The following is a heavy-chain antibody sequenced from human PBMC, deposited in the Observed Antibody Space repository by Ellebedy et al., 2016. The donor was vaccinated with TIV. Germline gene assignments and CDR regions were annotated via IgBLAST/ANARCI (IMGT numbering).Heavy chain of an antibody. V-gene: IGHV4-59*01. Sequence: MPGGSLRLSCSVSGGSINNYYWAWIRQPPGQGLEWIGDIHHSGNSHIHPSLKSRVTLSLDTSKTQFSLDLSSVTAADTATYYCARDLGRYGMDVWGQGTTFTVSS. CDR3: ARDLGRYGMDV. CDR1: GGSINNYY. J-gene: IGHJ6*02. CDR2: IHHSGNS.